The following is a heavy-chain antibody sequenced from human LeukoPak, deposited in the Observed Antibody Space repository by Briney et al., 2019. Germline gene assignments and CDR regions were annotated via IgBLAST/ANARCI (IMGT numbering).Heavy chain of an antibody. Sequence: SEPLSLTCTVSGDSISSSNYYWGWIRQPPGKGLEWIGSTPYSGDTVYNPSLKSRIIISVDTSKNQFSLKLTSVTAADTAVYYCVRSLATSGMYWGQGTLVTVSS. CDR1: GDSISSSNYY. CDR2: TPYSGDT. CDR3: VRSLATSGMY. V-gene: IGHV4-39*01. J-gene: IGHJ4*02. D-gene: IGHD6-13*01.